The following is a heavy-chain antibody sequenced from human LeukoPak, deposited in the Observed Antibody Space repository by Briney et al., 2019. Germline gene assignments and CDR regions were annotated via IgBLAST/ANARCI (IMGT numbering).Heavy chain of an antibody. Sequence: GGSLRLSCAASGFTVSSNYMSWVRQAPGKGLEWVSVIYSGGSTYYADSVKGRFTISRDNSKNTLYLQMNSLRAEDTAVYYCARDSGDYYFDYWGQGTLVTVSS. D-gene: IGHD4-17*01. CDR1: GFTVSSNY. CDR2: IYSGGST. J-gene: IGHJ4*02. CDR3: ARDSGDYYFDY. V-gene: IGHV3-53*01.